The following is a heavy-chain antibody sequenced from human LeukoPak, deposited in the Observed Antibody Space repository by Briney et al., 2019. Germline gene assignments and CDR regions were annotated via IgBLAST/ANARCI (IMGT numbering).Heavy chain of an antibody. Sequence: GGSLRLSCAASGFTFSSYAMHWVRQAPGKGLEWVAVISYDGSNKYYADSVKGRFTISRDNSKNTLYLQMNSLRAEDTAVYYCARGGSEAHGIGYYYYYMDVWGKGTTVTVSS. CDR2: ISYDGSNK. D-gene: IGHD3-16*01. J-gene: IGHJ6*03. V-gene: IGHV3-30*04. CDR1: GFTFSSYA. CDR3: ARGGSEAHGIGYYYYYMDV.